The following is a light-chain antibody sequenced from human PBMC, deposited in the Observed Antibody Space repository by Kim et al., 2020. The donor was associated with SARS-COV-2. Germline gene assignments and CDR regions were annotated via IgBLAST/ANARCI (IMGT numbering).Light chain of an antibody. CDR3: QSADSSDTYWV. CDR2: EDT. CDR1: ALPKQY. Sequence: SYELTQPPSLSVSPGQTARITCSGDALPKQYAYWFQQKPGQAPVVVIYEDTERPSGIPERFSGSTSGTTVTLTISGVQAEDEADYYCQSADSSDTYWVFGGGTQLTVL. V-gene: IGLV3-25*03. J-gene: IGLJ3*02.